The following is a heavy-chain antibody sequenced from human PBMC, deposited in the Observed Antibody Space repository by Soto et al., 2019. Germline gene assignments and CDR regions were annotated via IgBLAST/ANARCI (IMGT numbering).Heavy chain of an antibody. D-gene: IGHD3-10*01. CDR2: ISAYNGNT. CDR3: ARITMVRELAHYFDY. V-gene: IGHV1-18*04. J-gene: IGHJ4*02. CDR1: GYTFTSYG. Sequence: QVQLVQSGAEVKKPGASVKVSCKASGYTFTSYGISWVRQAPGQGLEWMGWISAYNGNTNYAQKLQGRVTMTTDTSTSTADMELRSLRSDDTAVYYCARITMVRELAHYFDYWGQVTLVTVSA.